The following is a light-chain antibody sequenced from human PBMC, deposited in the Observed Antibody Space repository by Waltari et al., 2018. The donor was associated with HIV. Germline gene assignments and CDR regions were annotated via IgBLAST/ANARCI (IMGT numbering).Light chain of an antibody. V-gene: IGLV4-69*01. CDR1: SGHSVYG. Sequence: QLHLTQSPPASASLGASVTLTCTPSSGHSVYGTAWLQQYQGKGPRYLMKLESDGGNTTAEEVPVRFSGSSSGAERYRTIASLQSDDEADYYCQTWGNGIRVFGGGTKVTVL. CDR3: QTWGNGIRV. J-gene: IGLJ3*02. CDR2: LESDGGN.